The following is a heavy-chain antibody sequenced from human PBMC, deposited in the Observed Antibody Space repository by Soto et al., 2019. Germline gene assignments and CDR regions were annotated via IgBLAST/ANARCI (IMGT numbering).Heavy chain of an antibody. CDR1: GFTFSGSA. D-gene: IGHD2-21*01. V-gene: IGHV3-73*01. CDR2: IRSKANSYAT. Sequence: EVQLVESGGGLVQPGGSLKLSCAASGFTFSGSAMHWVRQASGKGLEWVGRIRSKANSYATAYAASVKGRFTISRDDSKNTAYLQMNSLKTEDTAVYYCTRRHELGEYYYYGMDVWGQGTTVTVSS. J-gene: IGHJ6*02. CDR3: TRRHELGEYYYYGMDV.